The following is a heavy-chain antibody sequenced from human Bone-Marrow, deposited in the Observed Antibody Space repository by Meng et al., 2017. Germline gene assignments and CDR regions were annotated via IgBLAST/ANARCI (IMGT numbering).Heavy chain of an antibody. CDR2: IKSNTDGGTA. J-gene: IGHJ4*02. D-gene: IGHD3-9*01. V-gene: IGHV3-15*01. CDR1: GFYFSNAW. Sequence: EVSLGEFGGDLVKPGGSLRLFCAASGFYFSNAWMSWVRQAPGKGLEWVGRIKSNTDGGTAEYAAPVTGRFTISRDDSKSTLYLQLSGLTTDDTGVYYCTWDDKAVSDYWGQGTLVTVSS. CDR3: TWDDKAVSDY.